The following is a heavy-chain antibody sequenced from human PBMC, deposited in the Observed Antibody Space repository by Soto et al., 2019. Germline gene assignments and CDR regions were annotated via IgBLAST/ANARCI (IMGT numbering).Heavy chain of an antibody. CDR2: ISDSGSA. J-gene: IGHJ5*02. CDR3: ARDLTTLTTRPAAFNP. D-gene: IGHD4-4*01. CDR1: GGSIISSTYY. Sequence: SETLSLTCTVSGGSIISSTYYWGWSRQPPPKGLEWKGSISDSGSAYYNPSLERRVTISVDTSKNQFSLKQTSVTAADTAVYYCARDLTTLTTRPAAFNPWGQGTLVTVSS. V-gene: IGHV4-39*01.